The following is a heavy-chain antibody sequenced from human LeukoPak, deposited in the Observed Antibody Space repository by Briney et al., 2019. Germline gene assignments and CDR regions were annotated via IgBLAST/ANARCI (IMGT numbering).Heavy chain of an antibody. Sequence: GASVKVSCKASGYTFTGYFMYWVRQAPGQGLEWMGRINPNSGGTNYAQKFQDRVTMTRDTSISTAYMELSRLRSDDTAVYYCARGPRITMIVVVTLEDYGGQGTLVTVS. D-gene: IGHD3-22*01. V-gene: IGHV1-2*06. CDR2: INPNSGGT. CDR3: ARGPRITMIVVVTLEDY. J-gene: IGHJ4*02. CDR1: GYTFTGYF.